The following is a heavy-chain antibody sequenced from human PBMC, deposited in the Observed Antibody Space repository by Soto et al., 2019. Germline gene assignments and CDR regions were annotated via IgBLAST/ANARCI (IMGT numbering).Heavy chain of an antibody. D-gene: IGHD3-10*01. V-gene: IGHV3-30-3*01. CDR2: MSYDGTTK. CDR3: AREVLWSRYFDY. J-gene: IGHJ4*02. CDR1: GFIFSNYV. Sequence: QVQLVESGGGVVQPGRSLRLSCAASGFIFSNYVMYWVRRAPGKGLEWVAFMSYDGTTKYSADSVKGRFTISRDNSKNTLYLQMNSLRPEDTAVYYCAREVLWSRYFDYWGQGTLVTVSS.